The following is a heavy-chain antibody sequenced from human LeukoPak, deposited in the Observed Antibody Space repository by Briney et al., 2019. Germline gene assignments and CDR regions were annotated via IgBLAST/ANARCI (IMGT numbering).Heavy chain of an antibody. Sequence: ASVKVSCKASGYTFTSYYMHWVRQAPGQGLEWMGIINPSGGSTSYAQKFQGRVTMTRDMSTSTVYMELSRLRSDDTAVYYCARRFHSSGWYDYWGQGTLVSVSS. CDR3: ARRFHSSGWYDY. CDR1: GYTFTSYY. D-gene: IGHD6-19*01. J-gene: IGHJ4*02. V-gene: IGHV1-46*01. CDR2: INPSGGST.